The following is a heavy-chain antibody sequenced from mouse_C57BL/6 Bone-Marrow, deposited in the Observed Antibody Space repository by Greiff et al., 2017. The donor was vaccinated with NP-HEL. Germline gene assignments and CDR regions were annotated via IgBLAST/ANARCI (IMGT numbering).Heavy chain of an antibody. CDR2: INPNNGGT. D-gene: IGHD2-2*01. J-gene: IGHJ4*01. V-gene: IGHV1-26*01. Sequence: EVQLQQSGPELVKPGASVKISCKASGYTFTDYYMNWVKQSHGKSLEWIGDINPNNGGTSYNQKFKGKATLTVDKSSSTAYMELRSLTSEDSAVYYCARRFYGYDDPWLDYWGQGTSVTVSS. CDR3: ARRFYGYDDPWLDY. CDR1: GYTFTDYY.